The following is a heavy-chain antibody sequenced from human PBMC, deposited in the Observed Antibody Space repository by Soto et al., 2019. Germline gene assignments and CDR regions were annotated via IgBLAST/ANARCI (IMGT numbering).Heavy chain of an antibody. CDR3: AREARLYSGYEGYWFDH. CDR2: IIPIFGTA. J-gene: IGHJ5*02. CDR1: GGSFSSYA. V-gene: IGHV1-69*13. D-gene: IGHD5-12*01. Sequence: SVKVSCEASGGSFSSYAISWVRQAPGQGLEWMGGIIPIFGTANYAQKFQGRVTITADESTSTAYMELSSLRSEDTAVYYCAREARLYSGYEGYWFDHWGQGTLVTVSS.